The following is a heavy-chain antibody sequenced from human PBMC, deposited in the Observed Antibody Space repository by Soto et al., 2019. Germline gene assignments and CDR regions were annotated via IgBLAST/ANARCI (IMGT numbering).Heavy chain of an antibody. CDR2: ISYGGSNK. CDR1: GFTFGSYA. CDR3: ARELDIALMVYGISNGMDV. J-gene: IGHJ6*02. D-gene: IGHD2-8*01. V-gene: IGHV3-30-3*01. Sequence: GGSLRLSCAGSGFTFGSYAMHWVRQAPGKGLEWVAVISYGGSNKYYADSAKGRFTMSRDNSKNTLYLQMNSLRAEDTAVYYCARELDIALMVYGISNGMDVWGQGTTVTVSS.